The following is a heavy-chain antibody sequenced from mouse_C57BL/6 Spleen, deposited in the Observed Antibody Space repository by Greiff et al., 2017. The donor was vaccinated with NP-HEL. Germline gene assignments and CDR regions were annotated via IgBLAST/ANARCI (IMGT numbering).Heavy chain of an antibody. CDR1: GYAFTNYL. J-gene: IGHJ3*01. CDR3: ARGNYGAY. CDR2: INPGSGGT. Sequence: QVQLQQSGAELVRPGTSVKVFCKASGYAFTNYLIEWVKQRPGQGLEWIGVINPGSGGTNYNEKFKGKATLTADKSSSTAYMQLSSLTSEDSAVYFCARGNYGAYWGQGTLVTVSA. D-gene: IGHD2-1*01. V-gene: IGHV1-54*01.